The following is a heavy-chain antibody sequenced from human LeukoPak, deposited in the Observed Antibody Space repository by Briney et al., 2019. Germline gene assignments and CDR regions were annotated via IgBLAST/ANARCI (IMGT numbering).Heavy chain of an antibody. V-gene: IGHV3-74*01. CDR3: VRDLGGRSGH. J-gene: IGHJ4*02. CDR2: INEDGSTT. D-gene: IGHD1-26*01. Sequence: PGGSPRLSCAASGFIFSSNWMHWVRQAPGKGLVWVSRINEDGSTTNHADSVKGRFTISRDNAKNTLYMQMNSLRAEDTAVYYCVRDLGGRSGHWGQGTLVTVSS. CDR1: GFIFSSNW.